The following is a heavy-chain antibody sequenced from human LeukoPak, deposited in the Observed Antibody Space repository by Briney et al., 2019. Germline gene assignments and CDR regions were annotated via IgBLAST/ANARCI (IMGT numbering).Heavy chain of an antibody. V-gene: IGHV6-1*01. J-gene: IGHJ4*02. D-gene: IGHD2-2*01. CDR2: TYYRSKWYN. Sequence: PSQTLSLTCAISGDSVSSNSAAWIWIRQSPSRGLEWLGRTYYRSKWYNDYAVSVKSRITINPDTSKNQFSLQLNSVTPEDTAVYYCARVYCSSTSCYPFGFDYWGQGTLVTVSS. CDR1: GDSVSSNSAA. CDR3: ARVYCSSTSCYPFGFDY.